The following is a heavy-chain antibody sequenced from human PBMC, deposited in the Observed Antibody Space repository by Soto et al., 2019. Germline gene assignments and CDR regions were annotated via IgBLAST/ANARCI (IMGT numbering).Heavy chain of an antibody. CDR3: ATKLHGSGSYYTFDHDY. D-gene: IGHD3-10*01. CDR1: GGTFSSYT. CDR2: IIPILGIA. J-gene: IGHJ4*02. V-gene: IGHV1-69*02. Sequence: SVKVSCKASGGTFSSYTISWVRQAPGQGLEWMGRIIPILGIANYAQKFQGRVTITADKSTSTAYMELSSLRSEDTAVYYCATKLHGSGSYYTFDHDYWGQGTLVTVSS.